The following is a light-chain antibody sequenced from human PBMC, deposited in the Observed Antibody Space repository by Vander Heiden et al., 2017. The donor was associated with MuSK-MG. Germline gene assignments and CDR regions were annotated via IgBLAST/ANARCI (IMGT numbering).Light chain of an antibody. CDR1: QSISTY. V-gene: IGKV1-39*01. Sequence: DIQMTQSPSSLSASVGDRVTITCRASQSISTYLNWYQQKPGKAPNLLIYAASSLQSGVPSRFSGSGSGTDFTLTITRLQPEDFATYYCQQRDSIPKTFGQGTKVEIK. J-gene: IGKJ1*01. CDR2: AAS. CDR3: QQRDSIPKT.